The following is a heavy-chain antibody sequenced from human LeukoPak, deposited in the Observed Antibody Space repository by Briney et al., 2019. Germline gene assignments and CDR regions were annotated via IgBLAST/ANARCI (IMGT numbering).Heavy chain of an antibody. CDR3: AREEIAVAGEFDY. J-gene: IGHJ4*02. CDR1: GGSFSGYY. Sequence: SETLSLTCAVYGGSFSGYYWSWIRQPPGKGLEWIGEINHSGSTNYNPSLKSRVTISVDTSKNQFSLKLSSVTAADTAVYYCAREEIAVAGEFDYWGQGTLVTVSS. V-gene: IGHV4-34*01. D-gene: IGHD6-19*01. CDR2: INHSGST.